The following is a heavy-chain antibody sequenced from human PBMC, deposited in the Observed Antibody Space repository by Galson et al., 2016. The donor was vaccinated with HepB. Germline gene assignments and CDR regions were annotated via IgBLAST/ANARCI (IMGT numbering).Heavy chain of an antibody. V-gene: IGHV1-3*01. D-gene: IGHD4-23*01. CDR1: GYTFTSYA. J-gene: IGHJ3*02. CDR3: AVGIHGNPYDPFDI. CDR2: INADNGNA. Sequence: SVKVSCKASGYTFTSYAMHWVRQAPGQRLEWMGWINADNGNAKYTQKFQGRVTITRDTSASTAYMELSSLRSEDTAVYYCAVGIHGNPYDPFDIWGQGTMVTVSS.